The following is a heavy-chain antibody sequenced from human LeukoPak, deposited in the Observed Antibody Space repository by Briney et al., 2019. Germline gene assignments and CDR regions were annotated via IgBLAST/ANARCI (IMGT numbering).Heavy chain of an antibody. J-gene: IGHJ4*02. D-gene: IGHD2-2*02. CDR1: GGSFSGYY. Sequence: SETLSLTCAVYGGSFSGYYWSWLRQPPGKGLEWIGEINHSGNTNYNPSLTSRVPISVDTSKNQFSLKLRSVTAADTAVYYCARLDCSSTSCYTADYWGQGTLVTVSS. CDR3: ARLDCSSTSCYTADY. CDR2: INHSGNT. V-gene: IGHV4-34*01.